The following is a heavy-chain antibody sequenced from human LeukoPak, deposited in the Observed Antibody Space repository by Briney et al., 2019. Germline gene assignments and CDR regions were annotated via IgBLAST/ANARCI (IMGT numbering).Heavy chain of an antibody. V-gene: IGHV4-39*01. D-gene: IGHD3-22*01. J-gene: IGHJ4*02. CDR1: GFTFSSYA. CDR3: ARLDSSGYALDY. Sequence: GSLRLSCAASGFTFSSYAMSWVRQPPGKGLEWIGSIYYSGSTYYNPSLKSRVTISVDTSKNQFSLKLSSVTAADTAVYYCARLDSSGYALDYWGQGTLVTVSS. CDR2: IYYSGST.